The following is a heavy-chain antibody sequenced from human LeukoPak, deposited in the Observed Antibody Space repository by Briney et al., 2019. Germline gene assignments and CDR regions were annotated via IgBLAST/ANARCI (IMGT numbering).Heavy chain of an antibody. J-gene: IGHJ4*02. CDR3: ARDSFYDSSGYSAKFDY. D-gene: IGHD3-22*01. V-gene: IGHV3-7*01. CDR1: GFTFSSYW. CDR2: IKQDGSEK. Sequence: GGSLRLSCAASGFTFSSYWMSWVRQAPGKGLEWVANIKQDGSEKYYVDSVKGRFTISRDNAKNSLYLQMNSLRAEDTAVYYCARDSFYDSSGYSAKFDYWGQGTLVTVSS.